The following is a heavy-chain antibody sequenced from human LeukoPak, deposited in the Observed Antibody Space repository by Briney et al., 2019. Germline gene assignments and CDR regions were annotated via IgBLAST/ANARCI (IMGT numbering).Heavy chain of an antibody. CDR1: GFTFSSYS. D-gene: IGHD1-26*01. V-gene: IGHV3-21*04. CDR3: ARASGIDYTDMPDY. CDR2: ISSSSSYI. J-gene: IGHJ4*02. Sequence: GGSLRLSCAASGFTFSSYSMNWVRQAPGKGLEWVSSISSSSSYIYYADSVKGRFTISRDSSKNTLYLQMNSLRAEDTAVYYCARASGIDYTDMPDYWGQGTLVTVSS.